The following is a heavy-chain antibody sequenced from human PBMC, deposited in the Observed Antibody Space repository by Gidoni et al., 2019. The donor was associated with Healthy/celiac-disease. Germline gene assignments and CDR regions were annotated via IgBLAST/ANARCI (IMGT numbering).Heavy chain of an antibody. J-gene: IGHJ4*02. Sequence: EVQLLESGGGLVQPGGSLRLSCAVSGFSFSSYAMSWVRQAPGKGLEWVSAISGSGGSTYYADSVKGRFTISRDNSKNTLYLQMNSLRAEDTAVYYCATPSGEWELGYFDYWGQGTLVTVSS. CDR2: ISGSGGST. CDR1: GFSFSSYA. V-gene: IGHV3-23*01. D-gene: IGHD1-26*01. CDR3: ATPSGEWELGYFDY.